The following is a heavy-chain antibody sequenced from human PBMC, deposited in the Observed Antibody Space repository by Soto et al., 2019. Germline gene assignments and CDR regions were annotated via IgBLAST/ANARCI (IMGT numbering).Heavy chain of an antibody. CDR3: ARDPPYYYDSSGYYRQPTNFEY. V-gene: IGHV1-69*13. CDR2: IIPIFGTA. Sequence: ASVKVSCKASGGTFSSYAISWVRQAPGQGLEWMGGIIPIFGTANYAQKFQGRVTITADESTSTAYMELSSLRSEDTAVYYCARDPPYYYDSSGYYRQPTNFEYWGQGTLVAVAS. J-gene: IGHJ4*02. CDR1: GGTFSSYA. D-gene: IGHD3-22*01.